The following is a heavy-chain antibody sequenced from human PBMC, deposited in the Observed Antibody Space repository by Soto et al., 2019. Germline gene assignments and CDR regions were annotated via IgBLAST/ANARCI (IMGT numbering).Heavy chain of an antibody. J-gene: IGHJ4*02. CDR1: GGSFSGYY. V-gene: IGHV4-34*01. D-gene: IGHD1-26*01. Sequence: SETLSLTCSVYGGSFSGYYWSWIRQPPGKGLEWIGEINHSGSTNYNPSLKSRVTISVDTSKNQFSLKLSSVTAADTAVYYCARTKVGATSFDYWGQGTLVTVSS. CDR2: INHSGST. CDR3: ARTKVGATSFDY.